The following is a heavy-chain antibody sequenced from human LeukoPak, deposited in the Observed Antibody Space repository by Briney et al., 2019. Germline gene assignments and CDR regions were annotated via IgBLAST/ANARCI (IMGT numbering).Heavy chain of an antibody. Sequence: GRSLRLSCAASGFTFSTYVMHWVRQAPGKGLEWVAVISYDGVNKYYADSVKGRFTISRDDSMNTVYLQMNSLRVEDTAVYYCARVSSVGATREFDYWGQGTLVTVSS. CDR3: ARVSSVGATREFDY. CDR2: ISYDGVNK. CDR1: GFTFSTYV. J-gene: IGHJ4*02. V-gene: IGHV3-30-3*01. D-gene: IGHD1-26*01.